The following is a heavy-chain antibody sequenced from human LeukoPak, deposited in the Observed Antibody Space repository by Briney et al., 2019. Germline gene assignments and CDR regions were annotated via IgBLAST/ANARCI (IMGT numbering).Heavy chain of an antibody. J-gene: IGHJ6*02. CDR2: IIPIFGTA. Sequence: GASVKVSCKASGGTFSSYAISWVRQAPGQGLEWMGGIIPIFGTANYAQKLQGRVTITADESTSTAYMELSSLRSEDTAVYYCARDLRLLWFGELLSRYYYYGMDVWGQGTTVTVSS. V-gene: IGHV1-69*13. CDR1: GGTFSSYA. CDR3: ARDLRLLWFGELLSRYYYYGMDV. D-gene: IGHD3-10*01.